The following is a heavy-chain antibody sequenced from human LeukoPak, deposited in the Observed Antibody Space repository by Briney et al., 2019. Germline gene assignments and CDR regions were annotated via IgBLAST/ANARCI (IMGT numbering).Heavy chain of an antibody. CDR2: ISGSGGST. Sequence: PGGSLRLSCAASGFTFSSYAMSWVRQAPGKGLEWVSAISGSGGSTYYADSVKGRFTISRDNSKNTLYLQMNSLRAEDTAVYYCAKDLVGMITFGGVIVSNYYYGMDVWGQGTTVTVSS. V-gene: IGHV3-23*01. CDR1: GFTFSSYA. J-gene: IGHJ6*02. CDR3: AKDLVGMITFGGVIVSNYYYGMDV. D-gene: IGHD3-16*02.